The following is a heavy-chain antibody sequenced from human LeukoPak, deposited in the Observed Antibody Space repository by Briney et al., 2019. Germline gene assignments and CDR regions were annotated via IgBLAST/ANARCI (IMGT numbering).Heavy chain of an antibody. V-gene: IGHV4-34*01. D-gene: IGHD5-18*01. Sequence: PSETLSLTCAVYGGSFSGYYWSWIRQPPGKGLEWIGEINHSGSTNYNPSLESRVTISVDTSKNQFSLKLSSVTAADTAVYYCAREEGSSYGYVDYWGQGTLVTVSS. CDR3: AREEGSSYGYVDY. CDR2: INHSGST. J-gene: IGHJ4*02. CDR1: GGSFSGYY.